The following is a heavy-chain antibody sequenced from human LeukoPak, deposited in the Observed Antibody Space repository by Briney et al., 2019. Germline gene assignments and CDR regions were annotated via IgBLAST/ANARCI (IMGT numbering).Heavy chain of an antibody. Sequence: GSSVTDSLQCSVCTFTAYYVHWVRLPPGHWLEWMGWVHPKSGETKFAQNLQGRVGLTSDSSTSTASMGLRSLTSDDTAVYYCARGIKLHDYWTYFDYWGQGTLVTVSS. CDR3: ARGIKLHDYWTYFDY. J-gene: IGHJ4*02. CDR2: VHPKSGET. CDR1: VCTFTAYY. D-gene: IGHD3-3*01. V-gene: IGHV1-2*02.